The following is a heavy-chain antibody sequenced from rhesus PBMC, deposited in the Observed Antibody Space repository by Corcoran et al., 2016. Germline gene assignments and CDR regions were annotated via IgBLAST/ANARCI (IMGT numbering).Heavy chain of an antibody. CDR2: ITYSGST. CDR3: ARDITVAGGFDY. V-gene: IGHV4-122*02. CDR1: GYSISGYY. Sequence: QVQLQESGPGLVKPSETLSLTCAVSGYSISGYYWSWIRQAPGKGLEWIGYITYSGSTSYNPSLKCRVTISRDTSKNQFSLKLSSVTAADTAVYYCARDITVAGGFDYWGQGVLVTVSS. J-gene: IGHJ4*01. D-gene: IGHD4-29*01.